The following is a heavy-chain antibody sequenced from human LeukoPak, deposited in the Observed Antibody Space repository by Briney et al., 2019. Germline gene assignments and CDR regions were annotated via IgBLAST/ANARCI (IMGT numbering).Heavy chain of an antibody. Sequence: GGSLRLTCAASGFTFSSYGMHWVRQAPGKGLEWVAFIRYDGSNKYYADSVKGRFTISRDNSKNTLYLQMNSLRAEDTAVYYCAKAYSSGWYIGPFDYWGQGTLVTVSS. CDR1: GFTFSSYG. CDR3: AKAYSSGWYIGPFDY. D-gene: IGHD6-19*01. J-gene: IGHJ4*02. V-gene: IGHV3-30*02. CDR2: IRYDGSNK.